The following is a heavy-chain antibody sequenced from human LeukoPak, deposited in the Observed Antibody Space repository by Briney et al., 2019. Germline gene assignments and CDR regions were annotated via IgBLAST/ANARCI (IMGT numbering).Heavy chain of an antibody. CDR1: GGSISSGGYY. V-gene: IGHV4-31*03. CDR3: ARLVGMKYSITWYYFDY. D-gene: IGHD6-13*01. Sequence: PSETLSLTCTVSGGSISSGGYYWSWIRQHPGKGLEWIGYIYYSGSTYYNPSLKSRVTISVDTSKNQFSLKLSSVTAADTAVYYCARLVGMKYSITWYYFDYWGQGTLVTVSS. J-gene: IGHJ4*02. CDR2: IYYSGST.